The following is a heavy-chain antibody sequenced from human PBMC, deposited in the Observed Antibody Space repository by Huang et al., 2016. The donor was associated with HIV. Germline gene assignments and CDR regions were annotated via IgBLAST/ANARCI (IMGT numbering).Heavy chain of an antibody. CDR3: AMSLRYQYDSRSYWGRYFDY. V-gene: IGHV1-69*01. CDR2: IIRLCRAP. CDR1: GGSFSDQI. J-gene: IGHJ4*02. D-gene: IGHD3-16*01. Sequence: QVQLEQSGPAVRKPGSSVKVSCQASGGSFSDQIISWVRQAPGQRFEWVGGIIRLCRAPAYAQEFKGRVKMTADESTATIYMELNSLTSEDMAVYYCAMSLRYQYDSRSYWGRYFDYWGQGTLVTVSS.